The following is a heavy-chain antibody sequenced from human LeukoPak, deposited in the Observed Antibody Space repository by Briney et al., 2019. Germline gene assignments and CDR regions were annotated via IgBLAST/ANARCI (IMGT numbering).Heavy chain of an antibody. D-gene: IGHD3-22*01. V-gene: IGHV4-59*01. CDR2: IYYSGST. CDR1: GGSISSYY. Sequence: SETLSLTCTVSGGSISSYYWSWIRQPPGKRLEWIGHIYYSGSTNYNPSLKSRVTISVDTSKNQFSLKLSSVTAADTAVYYCARDQLYYDSSGYAFDIWGQGTMVTVSS. CDR3: ARDQLYYDSSGYAFDI. J-gene: IGHJ3*02.